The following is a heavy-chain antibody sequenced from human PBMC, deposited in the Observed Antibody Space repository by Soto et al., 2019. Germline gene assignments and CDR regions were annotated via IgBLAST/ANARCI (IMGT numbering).Heavy chain of an antibody. J-gene: IGHJ1*01. V-gene: IGHV4-30-4*01. D-gene: IGHD3-22*01. CDR3: ARARAGGYYAEYFQH. Sequence: QVQLQESGPGLVKPSQTLSLTCTVSGGSISSGDYYWSWIRQPPGKGLEWIGYIYYSGSTYYNPSLKSRVTISVDTSKNQFSLKLSSVTAADTAVYYCARARAGGYYAEYFQHWGQGTLVTVSS. CDR1: GGSISSGDYY. CDR2: IYYSGST.